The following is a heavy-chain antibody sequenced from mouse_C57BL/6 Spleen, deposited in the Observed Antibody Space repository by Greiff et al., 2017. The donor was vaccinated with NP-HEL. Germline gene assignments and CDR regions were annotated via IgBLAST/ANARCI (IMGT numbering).Heavy chain of an antibody. J-gene: IGHJ2*01. CDR2: IYPGDGDT. CDR1: GYAFSSSW. Sequence: VQLQQSGPELVKPGASVKISCKASGYAFSSSWMNWVKQRPGKGLEWIGRIYPGDGDTNSLVKFKGKATLTADKSSSTAYMQLSSLTSEDSAVYFCALYYYGSNVDDGGQGTTLTVSS. D-gene: IGHD1-1*01. V-gene: IGHV1-82*01. CDR3: ALYYYGSNVDD.